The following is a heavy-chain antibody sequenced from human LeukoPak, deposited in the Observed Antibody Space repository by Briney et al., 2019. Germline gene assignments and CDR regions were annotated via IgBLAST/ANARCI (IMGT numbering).Heavy chain of an antibody. D-gene: IGHD1-26*01. V-gene: IGHV1-18*01. CDR2: ISAYNGNT. Sequence: GASVKVSCKASGYTFTSYGISWVRQAPGQGLEWMGWISAYNGNTNYAQKLQGRVTMTTDTSTSTAYVELRSLRSDDTAVYYCARGGGSYYVDYYYGMDVWGQGTTVTVSS. CDR3: ARGGGSYYVDYYYGMDV. J-gene: IGHJ6*02. CDR1: GYTFTSYG.